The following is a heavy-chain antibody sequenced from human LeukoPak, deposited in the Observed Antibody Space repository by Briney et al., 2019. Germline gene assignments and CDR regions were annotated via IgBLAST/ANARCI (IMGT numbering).Heavy chain of an antibody. D-gene: IGHD3-22*01. CDR2: ISAYNGNT. Sequence: ASVKVSCKASGYTFTSYGISWVRQAPGQGLEWMGWISAYNGNTNYAQKLQGRVTMTTDTSTSTAYMELRSLRSDDTAVYYCATKNFYYESSGYYYWGQGTLVSVSS. CDR1: GYTFTSYG. V-gene: IGHV1-18*01. J-gene: IGHJ4*02. CDR3: ATKNFYYESSGYYY.